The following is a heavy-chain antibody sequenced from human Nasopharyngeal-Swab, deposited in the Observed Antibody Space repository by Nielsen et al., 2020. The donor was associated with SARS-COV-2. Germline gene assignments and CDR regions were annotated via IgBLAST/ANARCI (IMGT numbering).Heavy chain of an antibody. CDR3: ARALLVGGYYFDY. Sequence: WIRQPPGKGLEWVSVIYSGGSTYYADSVKGRFTISRDNSKNTLYLQMNSLRAEDTAVYYRARALLVGGYYFDYWGQGTLVTVSS. CDR2: IYSGGST. D-gene: IGHD6-13*01. V-gene: IGHV3-53*01. J-gene: IGHJ4*02.